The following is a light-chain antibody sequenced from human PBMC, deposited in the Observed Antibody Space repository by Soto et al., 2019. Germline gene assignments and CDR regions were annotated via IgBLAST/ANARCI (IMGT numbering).Light chain of an antibody. Sequence: EIVLKQSPTTLSLSPGERATLSFRASQSVSSYLAWYQQKPGQAPRLLIYDASNRATGIPARFSGSGSGTDFTLTISSLEPEDFAVYYCQQRSNWLTFGGGTMV. V-gene: IGKV3-11*01. J-gene: IGKJ4*01. CDR2: DAS. CDR3: QQRSNWLT. CDR1: QSVSSY.